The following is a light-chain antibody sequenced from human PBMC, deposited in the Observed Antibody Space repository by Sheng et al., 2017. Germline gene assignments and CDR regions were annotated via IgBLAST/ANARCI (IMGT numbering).Light chain of an antibody. CDR2: GAS. V-gene: IGKV3D-15*01. CDR3: QQYNGYPWT. Sequence: ILMTQSPGTLSVSPGERATLSCRASQSIDTNLAWYQQRPGQAPRLLIYGASSRATGIPDRFSGSGSGTDFTLTINSLQPDDFATYYCQQYNGYPWTFGQGTKV. J-gene: IGKJ1*01. CDR1: QSIDTN.